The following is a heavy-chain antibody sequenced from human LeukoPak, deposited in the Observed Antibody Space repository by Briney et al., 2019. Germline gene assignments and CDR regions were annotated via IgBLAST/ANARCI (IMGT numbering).Heavy chain of an antibody. V-gene: IGHV4-30-4*08. CDR3: ARDLSGWFDY. D-gene: IGHD6-19*01. CDR1: GGSISSSSYY. Sequence: SETLSLTCTVSGGSISSSSYYWGWIRQPPGKGLEWIGYIYYSGSTYYNPSLKSRVTISADTSKNQFSLKLSSVTAADTAVYYCARDLSGWFDYWGQGTLVTVSS. J-gene: IGHJ4*02. CDR2: IYYSGST.